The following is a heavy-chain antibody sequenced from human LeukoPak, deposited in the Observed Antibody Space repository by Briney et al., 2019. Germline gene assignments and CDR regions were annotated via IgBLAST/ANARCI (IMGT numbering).Heavy chain of an antibody. V-gene: IGHV1-18*01. CDR2: ISSYNGNK. D-gene: IGHD2-8*01. J-gene: IGHJ4*02. CDR3: ARDSQYGLWMYPNDY. CDR1: GYTFTSYG. Sequence: GGSVRVSCTASGYTFTSYGTSWVRQAPGKGLEWMGWISSYNGNKNYAQKLQGTVPMTTDTSTTTAYIELRSLRPDDTAVYYCARDSQYGLWMYPNDYWGQGTLVTVSS.